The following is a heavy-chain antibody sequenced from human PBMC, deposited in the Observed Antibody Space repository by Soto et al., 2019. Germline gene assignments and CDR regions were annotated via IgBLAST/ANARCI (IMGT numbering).Heavy chain of an antibody. CDR3: ARDRGYSGYGYFDY. CDR2: IYSGGST. J-gene: IGHJ4*02. V-gene: IGHV3-53*01. Sequence: PGGSLRLSCAASGFTVSSNYMSWVRQAPGKGLEWVSVIYSGGSTYYADSVKGRFTISRDNSKNTLYLQMDSLRAEDTAVYYCARDRGYSGYGYFDYWGQGTLVTVS. D-gene: IGHD5-12*01. CDR1: GFTVSSNY.